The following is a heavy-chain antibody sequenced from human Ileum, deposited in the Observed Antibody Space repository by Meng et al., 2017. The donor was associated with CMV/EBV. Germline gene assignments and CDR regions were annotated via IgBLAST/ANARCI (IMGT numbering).Heavy chain of an antibody. CDR3: AGGDGWHFDS. D-gene: IGHD2-21*02. V-gene: IGHV3-7*01. Sequence: CEVNGLPSACYWVSWLRQAQGKGLEWVANIKQDGSERYYVDYVKGRFTISRDNAANSVFLQMNSLRAEDTAVYYCAGGDGWHFDSWGQGTLVTVSS. J-gene: IGHJ4*02. CDR1: GLPSACYW. CDR2: IKQDGSER.